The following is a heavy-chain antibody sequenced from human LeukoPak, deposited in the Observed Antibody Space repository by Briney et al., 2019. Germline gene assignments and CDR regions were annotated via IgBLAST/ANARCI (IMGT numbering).Heavy chain of an antibody. Sequence: GGSLRLSCTASGFSFSPYWMNWVRQAPGKGLEWVANIKYDGSEKFYLDSVKGRFTISRDNAKNSVYLQMNSLRAEDTALYYCTREAGATDYWGQGTLVTVSS. J-gene: IGHJ4*02. D-gene: IGHD1-26*01. CDR3: TREAGATDY. CDR2: IKYDGSEK. V-gene: IGHV3-7*04. CDR1: GFSFSPYW.